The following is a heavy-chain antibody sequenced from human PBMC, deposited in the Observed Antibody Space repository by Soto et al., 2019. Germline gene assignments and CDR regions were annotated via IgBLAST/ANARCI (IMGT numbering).Heavy chain of an antibody. Sequence: QVQLVQSGAEVKKPGASVKVSCKASGYTFTGYYMHWVRQAPGQGLEWMGWINPNSGGTNYAQKFQGSVTMTRGTSISTAYLELSRLRSDDTAVYYCARDKGAPRDYYYYGMDVWGQGTTVTVSS. V-gene: IGHV1-2*04. CDR1: GYTFTGYY. D-gene: IGHD1-26*01. CDR2: INPNSGGT. J-gene: IGHJ6*02. CDR3: ARDKGAPRDYYYYGMDV.